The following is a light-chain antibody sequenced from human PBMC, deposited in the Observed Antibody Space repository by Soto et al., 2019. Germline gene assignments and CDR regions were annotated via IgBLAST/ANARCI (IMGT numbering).Light chain of an antibody. Sequence: QSVLTQPASVSGSPGQSITISCAGTSSDVGAYTYVSWYQQHPGKAPKLMIYDVSNRPSGVSNRFSGSKSGNMASLTISGLQAEDEADYYCTSYTSSSTPYVFGGGTKVTVL. CDR3: TSYTSSSTPYV. CDR1: SSDVGAYTY. CDR2: DVS. J-gene: IGLJ1*01. V-gene: IGLV2-14*01.